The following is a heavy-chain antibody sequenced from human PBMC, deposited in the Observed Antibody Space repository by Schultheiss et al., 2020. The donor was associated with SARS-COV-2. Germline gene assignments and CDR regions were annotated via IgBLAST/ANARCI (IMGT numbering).Heavy chain of an antibody. CDR1: GFTFSSYA. J-gene: IGHJ4*02. CDR2: ISGSGGST. Sequence: SCAASGFTFSSYAMSWVRQAPGKGLEWVSAISGSGGSTYYADSVKGRFTISRDNSKNTLYLQMNSLKTEDTAVYYCTTDLPGGPFDYWGQGTLVTVSS. CDR3: TTDLPGGPFDY. V-gene: IGHV3-23*01. D-gene: IGHD3-16*01.